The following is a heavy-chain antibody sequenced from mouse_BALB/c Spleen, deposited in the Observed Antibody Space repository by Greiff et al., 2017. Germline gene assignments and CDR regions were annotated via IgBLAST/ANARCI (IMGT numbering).Heavy chain of an antibody. J-gene: IGHJ3*01. V-gene: IGHV2-9*02. CDR3: ASGGNYVFFAY. D-gene: IGHD2-1*01. CDR1: GFSLTSYG. Sequence: VKLVESGPGLVAPSQSLSITCTVSGFSLTSYGVHWVRQPPGKGLEWLGVIWAGGSTNYNSALMSRLSISKDNSKSQVFLKMNSLQTDDTAMYYCASGGNYVFFAYWGQGTLVTVSA. CDR2: IWAGGST.